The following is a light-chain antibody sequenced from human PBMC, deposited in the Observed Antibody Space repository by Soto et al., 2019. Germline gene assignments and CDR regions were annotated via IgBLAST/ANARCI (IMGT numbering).Light chain of an antibody. V-gene: IGKV3-11*01. CDR1: QSVSSY. CDR2: DAS. CDR3: QQRSNWPWT. Sequence: EIVLTQSPSTLSFSPGERATLSCRASQSVSSYLAWYQQKPGQAPRLLIYDASNRATGIPARFRGSGSGTDFTLTISSLEPEDFAVYYCQQRSNWPWTFGQGTKVDIK. J-gene: IGKJ1*01.